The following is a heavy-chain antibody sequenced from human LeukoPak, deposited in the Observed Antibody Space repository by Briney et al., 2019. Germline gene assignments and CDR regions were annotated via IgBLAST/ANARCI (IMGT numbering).Heavy chain of an antibody. V-gene: IGHV1-46*01. J-gene: IGHJ3*02. CDR3: ATDRAYGSGSHGTFDI. CDR2: LNSSGGST. D-gene: IGHD3-10*01. CDR1: GYIFTDYY. Sequence: ASVKVSCKTSGYIFTDYYIHWVRQAPGQGLEWMGILNSSGGSTTYAQKFQGRITMTRDASTSTVYMELRSLRSEDTAVYYCATDRAYGSGSHGTFDIWDQGTMVTVSS.